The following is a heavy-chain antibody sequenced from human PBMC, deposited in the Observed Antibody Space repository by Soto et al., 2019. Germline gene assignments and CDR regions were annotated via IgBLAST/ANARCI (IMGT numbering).Heavy chain of an antibody. Sequence: GGSLRLSCAASGFTFSSYSMNWVRPAPGKGLEWVSYISSSSSTIYYADSVKGRFTISRDNAKNSLYLQMNSLRAEDTAVYYCARASSSGSDYNLFDPWGQGTLVTVSS. CDR3: ARASSSGSDYNLFDP. CDR1: GFTFSSYS. J-gene: IGHJ5*02. D-gene: IGHD3-10*01. CDR2: ISSSSSTI. V-gene: IGHV3-48*01.